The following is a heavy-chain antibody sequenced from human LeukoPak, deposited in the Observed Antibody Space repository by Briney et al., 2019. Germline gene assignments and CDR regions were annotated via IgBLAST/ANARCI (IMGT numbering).Heavy chain of an antibody. CDR1: GYTLTELS. CDR3: AGYSSSWYHAFDI. CDR2: FDPEDGET. D-gene: IGHD6-13*01. Sequence: GASVKVSCKVSGYTLTELSMHWVRQAPGKGLERMGGFDPEDGETIYAQKFQGRVTMTEDTSTDTAYMELSSLRSEDTAVYYCAGYSSSWYHAFDIWGQGTMVTVSS. J-gene: IGHJ3*02. V-gene: IGHV1-24*01.